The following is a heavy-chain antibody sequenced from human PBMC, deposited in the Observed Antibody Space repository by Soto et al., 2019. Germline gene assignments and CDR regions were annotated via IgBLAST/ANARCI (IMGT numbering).Heavy chain of an antibody. D-gene: IGHD2-15*01. CDR2: VSGNNGAS. J-gene: IGHJ3*01. CDR3: ASGEGVVVRPKKDGFDF. V-gene: IGHV1-18*04. Sequence: QVQLMQSGTEVKKPGASVTVSCKASGYTSADFGISWGRQAPGQGLEWMGWVSGNNGASNPAPKDQGRITVTLDTSTSVSYMALRSLRSDDTAIYDCASGEGVVVRPKKDGFDFWGQGTMVTVSA. CDR1: GYTSADFG.